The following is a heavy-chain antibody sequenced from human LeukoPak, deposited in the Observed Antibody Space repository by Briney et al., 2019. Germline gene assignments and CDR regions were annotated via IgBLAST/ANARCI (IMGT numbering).Heavy chain of an antibody. CDR3: ARGAVPRYFDL. Sequence: ASVKVSCKASGGTFSSYAISWVRQAPGQGLEWMGIINPSGGSTSYAQKFQGRVTMTRDMSTSTVYMELSSLRSEDTAVYYCARGAVPRYFDLWGRGTLVTVSS. D-gene: IGHD3-10*02. CDR2: INPSGGST. J-gene: IGHJ2*01. V-gene: IGHV1-46*01. CDR1: GGTFSSYA.